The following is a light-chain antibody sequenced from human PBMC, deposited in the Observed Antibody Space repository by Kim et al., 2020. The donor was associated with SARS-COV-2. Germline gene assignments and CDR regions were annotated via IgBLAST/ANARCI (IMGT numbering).Light chain of an antibody. CDR1: QSISSY. V-gene: IGKV1-39*01. CDR2: AAS. Sequence: SVGDRVTITCRASQSISSYLNWYQQKPGKAPKLLIYAASSLQSGVPSRFSGSGSWTDFTLTISSLQPEDFATYYCQQSYSTLLITFGQGTRLEIK. J-gene: IGKJ5*01. CDR3: QQSYSTLLIT.